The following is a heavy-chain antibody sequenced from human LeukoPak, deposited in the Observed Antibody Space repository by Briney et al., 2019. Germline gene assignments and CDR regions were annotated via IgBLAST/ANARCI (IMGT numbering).Heavy chain of an antibody. CDR3: AKGGTAMVSY. D-gene: IGHD5-18*01. CDR2: INPNSGGT. J-gene: IGHJ4*02. CDR1: GYTFTGYY. Sequence: ASVTVSCKASGYTFTGYYMHWVRQAPGQGLEWMGWINPNSGGTNYAQKFQGRVTITRDTPISTAYMELSRLRSDDTAVYYCAKGGTAMVSYWGQGTLVTVSS. V-gene: IGHV1-2*02.